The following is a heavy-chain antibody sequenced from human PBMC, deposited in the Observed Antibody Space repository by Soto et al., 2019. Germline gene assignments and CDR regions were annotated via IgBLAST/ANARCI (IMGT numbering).Heavy chain of an antibody. J-gene: IGHJ5*02. V-gene: IGHV4-39*01. D-gene: IGHD4-17*01. CDR2: IYYSEST. Sequence: QLQLQESGPGLVKPSETLSLTCTVSGGSISSSNYYWGWIRQHPGKGLEWIGSIYYSESTYYDPSLKSRVTISVDTSKNQFSLKLSSVTAADTAVYYCARQRTTRLRIDPWGQGTLVTVFS. CDR3: ARQRTTRLRIDP. CDR1: GGSISSSNYY.